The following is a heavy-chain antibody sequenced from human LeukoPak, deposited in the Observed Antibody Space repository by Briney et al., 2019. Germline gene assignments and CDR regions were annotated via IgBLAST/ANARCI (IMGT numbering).Heavy chain of an antibody. Sequence: SETLSLICIVSGGSIRSDYWSWIRPPTGKGLEWIGNINYGGSANYNPSLKSRVTISLDTPKNQFSLKLTSVTAADTAVYYCARYSHYVRWFDPWGQGTLVTVSS. V-gene: IGHV4-59*01. D-gene: IGHD4-11*01. CDR1: GGSIRSDY. CDR2: INYGGSA. CDR3: ARYSHYVRWFDP. J-gene: IGHJ5*02.